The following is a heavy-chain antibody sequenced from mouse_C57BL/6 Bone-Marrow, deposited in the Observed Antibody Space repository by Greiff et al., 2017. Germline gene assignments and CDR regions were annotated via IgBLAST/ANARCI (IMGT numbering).Heavy chain of an antibody. CDR1: GFTFSSYS. Sequence: EVQRVESGGGFVKPGGSLKLSCAASGFTFSSYSMSWVRQTPEQRLQWVAAISGGGGNTYYPASVQGRFTITRDNDKNIVYLQLSSLRSEDTALYYCSRQVTTIIASKYFDVWGTGTTVTVSS. CDR3: SRQVTTIIASKYFDV. D-gene: IGHD1-1*01. CDR2: ISGGGGNT. V-gene: IGHV5-9*01. J-gene: IGHJ1*03.